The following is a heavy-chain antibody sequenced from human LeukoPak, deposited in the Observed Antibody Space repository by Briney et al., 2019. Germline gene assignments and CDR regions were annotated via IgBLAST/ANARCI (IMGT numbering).Heavy chain of an antibody. J-gene: IGHJ4*02. D-gene: IGHD5-24*01. CDR2: IQPDGSET. V-gene: IGHV3-7*01. CDR3: ARTIEMATISYFDY. CDR1: GFTFSNYW. Sequence: GGSLRLSCTASGFTFSNYWMTWVRQAPGKGLEWVANIQPDGSETYYVDSVKGRFTIARDNAKNSLYLQMNSLRAGDTAVYYCARTIEMATISYFDYWGQGTLVTVSS.